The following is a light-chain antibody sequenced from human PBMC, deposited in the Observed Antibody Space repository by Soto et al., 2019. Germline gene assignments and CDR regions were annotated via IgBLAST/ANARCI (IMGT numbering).Light chain of an antibody. CDR3: QQCGSAPLT. V-gene: IGKV3-11*01. Sequence: EIVLTQSPATLSLSPGERATLSCRASQSVSSYLAWYQQKPGQAPRLLIYDASNRATGIPARFSGSGSGTDFILTISRLEPEDFAVYYCQQCGSAPLTFGQGTKVDIK. CDR2: DAS. J-gene: IGKJ1*01. CDR1: QSVSSY.